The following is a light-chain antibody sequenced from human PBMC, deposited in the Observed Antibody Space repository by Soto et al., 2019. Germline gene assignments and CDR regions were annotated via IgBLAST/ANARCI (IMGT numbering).Light chain of an antibody. J-gene: IGKJ1*01. V-gene: IGKV1-5*01. CDR3: QHYDTYLWT. CDR1: QDISTW. CDR2: DAS. Sequence: DIRMTQSPSTMSVFLGDRVTITCGASQDISTWLAWYQQKTGKAPNLLIYDASTLESGVPLRFSGSGYGTEFNLTISSLQTEDFATYYCQHYDTYLWTFGQGTKVDIK.